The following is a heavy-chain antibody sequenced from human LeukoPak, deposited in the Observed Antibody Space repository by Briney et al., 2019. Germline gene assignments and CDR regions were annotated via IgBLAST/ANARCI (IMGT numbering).Heavy chain of an antibody. D-gene: IGHD3-10*01. J-gene: IGHJ2*01. Sequence: GGSLRLSCAASGFTFSSYAMSWVRQAPGKGLEWVSAISGSGGSTYYADSVKDRFTISRDNSKNTLYLQMNSLRAEDTAVYYCAKIGVIGLWYFDLWGRGTLATVSS. CDR1: GFTFSSYA. CDR3: AKIGVIGLWYFDL. CDR2: ISGSGGST. V-gene: IGHV3-23*01.